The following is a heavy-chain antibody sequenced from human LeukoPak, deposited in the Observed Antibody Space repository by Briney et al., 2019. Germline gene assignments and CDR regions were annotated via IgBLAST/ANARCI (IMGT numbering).Heavy chain of an antibody. D-gene: IGHD6-6*01. V-gene: IGHV4-61*01. CDR3: ARDLRGSSSFDY. Sequence: PSVTLSLTCTVSGDSVSSGSYYWSWIRQPPGKGLEWIGYIYYSGSTNYNPSLKSRVTISVDTSKNQFSLKLSSVTAADTAVYYCARDLRGSSSFDYWGQGTLVTVSS. J-gene: IGHJ4*02. CDR1: GDSVSSGSYY. CDR2: IYYSGST.